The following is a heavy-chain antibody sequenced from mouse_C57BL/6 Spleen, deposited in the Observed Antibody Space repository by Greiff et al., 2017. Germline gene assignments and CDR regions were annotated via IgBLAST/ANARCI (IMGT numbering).Heavy chain of an antibody. CDR1: GFTFSSYA. D-gene: IGHD1-1*01. Sequence: DVMLVESGGGLVKPGGSLKLSCAASGFTFSSYAMSWVRQTPEKRLEWVATISDGGSYTYYPDNVKGRFTISRDNAKNNLYLQMSHLKSEDTAMYYCARDGGSSYLYWYFDVWGTGTTVTVSS. V-gene: IGHV5-4*01. J-gene: IGHJ1*03. CDR3: ARDGGSSYLYWYFDV. CDR2: ISDGGSYT.